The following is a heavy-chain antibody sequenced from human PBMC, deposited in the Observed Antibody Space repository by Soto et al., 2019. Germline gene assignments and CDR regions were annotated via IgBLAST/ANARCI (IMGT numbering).Heavy chain of an antibody. CDR1: GYTFTSYG. CDR3: ARVAARGIAAATNDY. Sequence: QVQLVQSGAEVKKPGASVKVSCKASGYTFTSYGISWVRQAPGQGLEWMGWISAYNGNTNYAQKLQGRVTMTTDTSTSTAYMERRSLRSDDTAVYYCARVAARGIAAATNDYWGQGTLVTVSS. J-gene: IGHJ4*02. V-gene: IGHV1-18*01. CDR2: ISAYNGNT. D-gene: IGHD6-13*01.